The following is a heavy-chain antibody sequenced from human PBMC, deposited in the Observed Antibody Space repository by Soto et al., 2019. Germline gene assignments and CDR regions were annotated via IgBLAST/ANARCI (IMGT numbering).Heavy chain of an antibody. CDR2: INAANGNT. CDR1: GYIFSTYT. D-gene: IGHD3-22*01. J-gene: IGHJ4*02. Sequence: QVHLVQSGAEVKKPGASVKVSCKASGYIFSTYTMHWVRQAPGQRLEWMGWINAANGNTKYSQNFQGRVTISRDTSASTAYLELSSLRSEDTAVYYCARVSFETSGYADYWGRGTLVTVSS. CDR3: ARVSFETSGYADY. V-gene: IGHV1-3*01.